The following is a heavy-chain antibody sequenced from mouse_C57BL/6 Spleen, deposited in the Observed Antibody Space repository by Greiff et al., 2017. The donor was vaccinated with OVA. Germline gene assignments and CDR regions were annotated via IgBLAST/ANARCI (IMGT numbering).Heavy chain of an antibody. CDR3: ARKCPYDYEDAMDY. D-gene: IGHD2-4*01. CDR1: GFTFSDYG. CDR2: ISSGSSTI. V-gene: IGHV5-17*01. Sequence: EVQRVESGGGLVKPGGSLKLSCAASGFTFSDYGMHWVRQAPEKGLEWVAYISSGSSTIYYADTVKGRFTISRDNAKNTLFLQRTRRRAEDTAMYYGARKCPYDYEDAMDYWGQGTSVTVSS. J-gene: IGHJ4*01.